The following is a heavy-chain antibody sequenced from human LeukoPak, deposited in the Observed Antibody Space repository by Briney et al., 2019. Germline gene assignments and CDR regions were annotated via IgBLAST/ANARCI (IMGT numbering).Heavy chain of an antibody. Sequence: KPSETLSLTCTVSGGSISSYYCNWIRQPAGKGLEWIGRIYTSGSTNYNPSLKSRVTMSVDMSKNQFSLKLSSVTAADTAVYYCARETRYDDILTGHLGMDVWGQGTTVTVSS. V-gene: IGHV4-4*07. CDR1: GGSISSYY. J-gene: IGHJ6*02. D-gene: IGHD3-9*01. CDR3: ARETRYDDILTGHLGMDV. CDR2: IYTSGST.